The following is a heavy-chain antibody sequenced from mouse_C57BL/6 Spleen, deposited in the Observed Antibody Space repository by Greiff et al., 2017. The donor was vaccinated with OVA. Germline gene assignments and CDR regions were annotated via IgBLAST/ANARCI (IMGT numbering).Heavy chain of an antibody. CDR3: ARPSNYYGSSPFAY. J-gene: IGHJ3*01. Sequence: EVQLVESGGGLVKPGGSLKLSCAASGFTFSSYAMSWVRQTPEKRLEWVATISDGGSYTYYPDNVKGRFTISRDNAKNNLYLQMSHLKSEDTAMYYCARPSNYYGSSPFAYWGQGTLVTVSA. D-gene: IGHD1-1*01. CDR2: ISDGGSYT. CDR1: GFTFSSYA. V-gene: IGHV5-4*01.